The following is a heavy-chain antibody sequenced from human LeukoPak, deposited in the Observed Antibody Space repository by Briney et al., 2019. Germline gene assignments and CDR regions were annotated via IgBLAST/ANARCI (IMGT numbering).Heavy chain of an antibody. J-gene: IGHJ4*02. D-gene: IGHD2-2*01. CDR3: AKGYGVVPAAIGH. Sequence: PGGSLRLSCAAPGFTFSSYGMNWVRQAPGKGLEWVAFIRYDGSNKYYADSVKGRFTISRDNSKNTLYLQMNSLRAEDTAVYYCAKGYGVVPAAIGHWGQGTLVTVSS. V-gene: IGHV3-30*02. CDR1: GFTFSSYG. CDR2: IRYDGSNK.